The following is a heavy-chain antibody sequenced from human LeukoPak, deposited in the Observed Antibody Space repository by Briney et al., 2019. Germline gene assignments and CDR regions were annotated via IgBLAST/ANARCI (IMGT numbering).Heavy chain of an antibody. D-gene: IGHD5-24*01. CDR1: GFTFNTYS. J-gene: IGHJ4*02. Sequence: PGGPLRLSCAASGFTFNTYSMTWVRQAPGKGLEWVSAISGSGGSTYYADSVKGRFTISRDNSKNTLYLQMNSLRAEDAAVYYCAKRGMTTIKEGFDYWGQGTLVTVSS. CDR2: ISGSGGST. CDR3: AKRGMTTIKEGFDY. V-gene: IGHV3-23*01.